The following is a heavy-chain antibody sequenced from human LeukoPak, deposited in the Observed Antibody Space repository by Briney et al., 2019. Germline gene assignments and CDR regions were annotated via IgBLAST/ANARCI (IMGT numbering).Heavy chain of an antibody. V-gene: IGHV3-53*01. CDR2: IHSGGNT. CDR3: ARDVGYYYDGSGIY. Sequence: GGSLRLSCAASGFTVSSSYMSWVRQSPGKGLEWVSVIHSGGNTYYADSVKGRFTISRDNFKNTLYLQMDSLRAKDTAMYYCARDVGYYYDGSGIYWGQGTLVTVSS. D-gene: IGHD3-22*01. CDR1: GFTVSSSY. J-gene: IGHJ4*02.